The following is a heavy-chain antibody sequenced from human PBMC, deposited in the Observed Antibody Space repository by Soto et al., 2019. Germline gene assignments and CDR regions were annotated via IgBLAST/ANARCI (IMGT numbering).Heavy chain of an antibody. D-gene: IGHD3-22*01. CDR2: ISAYNGNT. J-gene: IGHJ4*02. V-gene: IGHV1-18*01. CDR3: ARGYYHDSSGYYPARDY. CDR1: GYTFTSYG. Sequence: ASVKVSCKASGYTFTSYGISWVRQAPGQGLEWMGWISAYNGNTNYAQKLQGRVTMTTDTSTSTAYMELRSLRSDDTAVYYCARGYYHDSSGYYPARDYWGQGTLVTVSS.